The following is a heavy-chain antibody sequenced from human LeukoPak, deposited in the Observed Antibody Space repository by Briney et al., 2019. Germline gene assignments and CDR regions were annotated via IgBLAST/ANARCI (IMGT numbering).Heavy chain of an antibody. CDR2: LYYSGST. J-gene: IGHJ4*02. V-gene: IGHV4-39*07. CDR3: ARSIAVAGVDY. Sequence: PSETLSLTCTVSGGSISSSSYYWGWIRQPPGKGLEWIGSLYYSGSTYYNPSLKSRVTISVDTSKNQFSLKLSSVTAADTAVYYCARSIAVAGVDYWGQGTLVTVSS. D-gene: IGHD6-19*01. CDR1: GGSISSSSYY.